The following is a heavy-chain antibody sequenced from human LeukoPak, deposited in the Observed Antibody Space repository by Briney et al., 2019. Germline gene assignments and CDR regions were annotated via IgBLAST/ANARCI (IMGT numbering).Heavy chain of an antibody. CDR1: GFTFSSYG. V-gene: IGHV3-30*02. D-gene: IGHD3-10*01. Sequence: GGSLRLSCAASGFTFSSYGMHWVRQAPGKGLEWVAFIRYDGSNKYYADSVKGRFTISRDNSKNSLYLQMNSLRAEDTALYYCAEGSGSGSYYYYYYGMDVWGQGTTVTVSS. CDR3: AEGSGSGSYYYYYYGMDV. J-gene: IGHJ6*02. CDR2: IRYDGSNK.